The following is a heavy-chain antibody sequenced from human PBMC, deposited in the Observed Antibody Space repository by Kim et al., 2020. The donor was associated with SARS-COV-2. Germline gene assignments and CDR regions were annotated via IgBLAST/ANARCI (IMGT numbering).Heavy chain of an antibody. Sequence: TNYNPSLESRVTISLDTSKIHFSLTLTSVTAADTAAYYCARGPTRNYFDYWGQGSLVTVSS. CDR2: T. V-gene: IGHV4-61*03. CDR3: ARGPTRNYFDY. J-gene: IGHJ4*02.